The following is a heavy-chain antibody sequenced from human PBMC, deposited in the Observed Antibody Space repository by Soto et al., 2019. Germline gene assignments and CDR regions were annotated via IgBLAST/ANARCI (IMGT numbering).Heavy chain of an antibody. Sequence: QVELVESGGGVVQSGGSLRLSCAAPGFSFSIHALHWIRQAPVEGLEWVAVMSPNGDNQYYADSVKGRFTISRDTSKSTLSLQMTSLRPEDTAVYYCASGAAFYYDTSRYWGQGPLVTVSS. CDR3: ASGAAFYYDTSRY. J-gene: IGHJ4*02. V-gene: IGHV3-30-3*01. D-gene: IGHD3-22*01. CDR1: GFSFSIHA. CDR2: MSPNGDNQ.